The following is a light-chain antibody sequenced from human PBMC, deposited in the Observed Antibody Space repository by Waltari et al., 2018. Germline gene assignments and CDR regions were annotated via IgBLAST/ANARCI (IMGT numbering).Light chain of an antibody. Sequence: AIRLTQSPSSFPASTGDRVTLTCRASQHISGYLAWHQQQPGKAPKLLIYAASTVQSRVPSMSSGSGSGTDFTLTISCLQSEDFATYCCQQYDSDPLTFGGGTKVEIK. CDR3: QQYDSDPLT. CDR2: AAS. CDR1: QHISGY. V-gene: IGKV1-8*01. J-gene: IGKJ4*01.